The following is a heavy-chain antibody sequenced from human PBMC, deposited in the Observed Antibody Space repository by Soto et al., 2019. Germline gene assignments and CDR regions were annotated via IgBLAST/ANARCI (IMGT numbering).Heavy chain of an antibody. CDR1: GFTFSSHW. Sequence: EAQLLESGGGFVQPGGSLRLSVAAPGFTFSSHWMNWVRQAPGKGLVWVSRMKGDGSTANYADSVKGRLTISRDNARNTVYLQMNSLRVEDTAVYYCARGIPGHYGFDIWGQGTMVTVSS. CDR2: MKGDGSTA. V-gene: IGHV3-74*01. J-gene: IGHJ3*02. D-gene: IGHD3-10*01. CDR3: ARGIPGHYGFDI.